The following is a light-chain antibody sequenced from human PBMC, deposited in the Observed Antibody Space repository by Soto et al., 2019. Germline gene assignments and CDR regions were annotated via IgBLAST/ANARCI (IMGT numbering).Light chain of an antibody. Sequence: QSALPQPASVSGSPGQSITISCTGTSSDVGGYNYVSWYQQHPGKAPKLMIYDVSNRPSGVSNRFSGSKSGNTASLTIPGLQAEDEADYYCSSYTGSSNVFGTGTKVTVL. CDR2: DVS. CDR1: SSDVGGYNY. CDR3: SSYTGSSNV. V-gene: IGLV2-14*01. J-gene: IGLJ1*01.